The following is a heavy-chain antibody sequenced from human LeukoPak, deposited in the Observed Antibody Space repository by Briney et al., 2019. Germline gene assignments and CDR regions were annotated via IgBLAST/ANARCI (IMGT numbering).Heavy chain of an antibody. J-gene: IGHJ5*02. Sequence: KPSETLSLTCAVSGGSISSSNWWSWVRQPPGKGLEWIGEIYHSGSTNYNPSLKSRVTISVDKSKNQFSLKLSSVTAADTAVYYCARAPGKGIAAAGTSDRWFDPWGQGTLVTVSS. CDR3: ARAPGKGIAAAGTSDRWFDP. V-gene: IGHV4-4*02. D-gene: IGHD6-13*01. CDR1: GGSISSSNW. CDR2: IYHSGST.